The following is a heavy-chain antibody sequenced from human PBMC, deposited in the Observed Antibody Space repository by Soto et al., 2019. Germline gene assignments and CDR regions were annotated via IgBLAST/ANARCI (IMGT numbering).Heavy chain of an antibody. CDR3: AKGYWGSTHWSPADH. CDR1: GFIFSNYG. D-gene: IGHD1-1*01. V-gene: IGHV3-23*01. Sequence: PGGSLRLSCAASGFIFSNYGMSWVRQAPGKGLEWVSAIRGSGDDTYYADSVRGRFTISRDNSNSTPYMEMNSLRVEDTAVYFCAKGYWGSTHWSPADHWGQGTLVTVSS. CDR2: IRGSGDDT. J-gene: IGHJ4*01.